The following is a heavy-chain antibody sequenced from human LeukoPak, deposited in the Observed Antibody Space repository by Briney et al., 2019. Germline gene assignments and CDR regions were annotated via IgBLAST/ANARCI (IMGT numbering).Heavy chain of an antibody. CDR1: GFTFSDYY. V-gene: IGHV3-11*01. CDR2: ISSSGSTI. Sequence: GGSLRLSCAASGFTFSDYYMSWIRQAPGKGLEWVSYISSSGSTIYYADSVKGRFTISRDNAKNSLYLQMNSLRAEDTAAYYCARGHAYFEVRGVMGTRFDYWGQGTLVTVSS. J-gene: IGHJ4*02. CDR3: ARGHAYFEVRGVMGTRFDY. D-gene: IGHD3-10*01.